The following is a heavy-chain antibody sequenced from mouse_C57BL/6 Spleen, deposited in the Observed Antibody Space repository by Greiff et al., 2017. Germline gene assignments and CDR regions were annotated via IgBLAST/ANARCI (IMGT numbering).Heavy chain of an antibody. J-gene: IGHJ4*01. V-gene: IGHV1-59*01. CDR1: GYTFTSYW. CDR2: IDPSDSYT. Sequence: QVQLQQPGAELVRPGTSVKLSCKASGYTFTSYWMHWVKQRPGQGLEWIGVIDPSDSYTNYNQKFKGKATLTVDTSSSTAYMQLSSLTSDDSAVYYCARGKIYYYGSSYAMDYWGQGTSVTVSS. CDR3: ARGKIYYYGSSYAMDY. D-gene: IGHD1-1*01.